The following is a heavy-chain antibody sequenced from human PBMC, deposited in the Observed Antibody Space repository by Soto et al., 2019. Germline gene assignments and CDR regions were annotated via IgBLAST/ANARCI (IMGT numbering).Heavy chain of an antibody. J-gene: IGHJ4*02. Sequence: GASVKVSCKASGYTFTSYGISWVRQAPGQGLEWMGWISAYNGNTNYAQKLQGRVTMTTDTSTSTAYMELRSLRSDDTAVYYCARGRIQLWTTYYFDYWGRGTLVTVSS. D-gene: IGHD5-18*01. CDR2: ISAYNGNT. V-gene: IGHV1-18*01. CDR1: GYTFTSYG. CDR3: ARGRIQLWTTYYFDY.